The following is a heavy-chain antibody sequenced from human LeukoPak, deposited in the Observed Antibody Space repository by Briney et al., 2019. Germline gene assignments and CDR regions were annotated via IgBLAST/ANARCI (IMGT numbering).Heavy chain of an antibody. CDR3: ARDPGMAVAGMLDY. Sequence: GASVQVSCKASGYTFTGYYMHWVRQAPGQGLEWMGWINPNSGGTNYAQKFQGRVTMTRDTPISTAYMELSRLRSDDTAVYYCARDPGMAVAGMLDYWGQGTLVTVSS. V-gene: IGHV1-2*02. CDR1: GYTFTGYY. J-gene: IGHJ4*02. CDR2: INPNSGGT. D-gene: IGHD6-19*01.